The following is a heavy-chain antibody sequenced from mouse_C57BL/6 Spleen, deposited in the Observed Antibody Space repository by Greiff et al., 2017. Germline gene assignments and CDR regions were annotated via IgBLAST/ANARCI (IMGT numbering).Heavy chain of an antibody. D-gene: IGHD1-1*01. CDR3: AKTYYGSSYGYFDV. CDR1: GFTFSDYG. J-gene: IGHJ1*03. CDR2: ISSGSSNI. Sequence: EVKLVESGGGLVKPGGSLKLSCAASGFTFSDYGMHWVRQAPEKGLEWVAYISSGSSNIYYADTVKGRFTISRDNAKNTLFLQMTSLRSEDTAMYYCAKTYYGSSYGYFDVWGTGTTVTVSS. V-gene: IGHV5-17*01.